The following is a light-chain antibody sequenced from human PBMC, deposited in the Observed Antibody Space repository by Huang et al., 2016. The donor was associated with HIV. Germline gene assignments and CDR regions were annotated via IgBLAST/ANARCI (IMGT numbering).Light chain of an antibody. CDR2: ASS. CDR1: QSISRY. CDR3: QQGYSTPT. J-gene: IGKJ1*01. V-gene: IGKV1-39*01. Sequence: DIQMTQSPSSLYASVGDRVTITCRASQSISRYLNWYQHKPGKAPELLIYASSSLQRGVPSRFSGSGSGTDFSLTISGLQPEDYSTYYCQQGYSTPTFGQGTKVEMK.